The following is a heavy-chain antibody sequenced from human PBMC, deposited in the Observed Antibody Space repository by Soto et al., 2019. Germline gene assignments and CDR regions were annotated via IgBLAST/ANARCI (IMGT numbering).Heavy chain of an antibody. CDR1: GFTFSSYA. J-gene: IGHJ4*02. CDR3: AKIFPGGYCSSTSCYGDYFDY. D-gene: IGHD2-2*01. CDR2: ISGSGGST. Sequence: GGSLRLSCAASGFTFSSYAMSWVRQAPGKGLEWVSAISGSGGSTYYADSVKGRFTISRDNSKNTLYLQMNSLRAEDTAVYYCAKIFPGGYCSSTSCYGDYFDYWGQGTLVTVSS. V-gene: IGHV3-23*01.